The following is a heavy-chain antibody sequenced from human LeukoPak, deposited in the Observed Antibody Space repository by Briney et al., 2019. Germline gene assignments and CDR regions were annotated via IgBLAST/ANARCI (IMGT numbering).Heavy chain of an antibody. Sequence: SETLSLTCTVSGYSISSGYYWGWIRQPPGKGLEWIGSIYHSGSTYYNPSLKSRVTISVDTSKNQFSLKLSSVTAADTAVYYCARGQVVGDYWGQGTLVTVSS. CDR1: GYSISSGYY. J-gene: IGHJ4*02. CDR2: IYHSGST. V-gene: IGHV4-38-2*02. D-gene: IGHD2-2*01. CDR3: ARGQVVGDY.